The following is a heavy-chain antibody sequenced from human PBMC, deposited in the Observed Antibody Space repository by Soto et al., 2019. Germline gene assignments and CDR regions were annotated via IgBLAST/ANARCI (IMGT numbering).Heavy chain of an antibody. CDR2: ISAYNGNT. V-gene: IGHV1-18*01. J-gene: IGHJ3*02. D-gene: IGHD3-22*01. CDR1: GCTFTSYG. CDR3: ARPGYYDSSGYKRGNAFDI. Sequence: QVQLVQSGAEVKKPGASVEVSCKASGCTFTSYGIIWVRQAPGQGLEWMGWISAYNGNTNYAQKLQGRVTMTTDTSTSTAYMELRSLRSDDTAVYYCARPGYYDSSGYKRGNAFDIWGQGTMVTVSS.